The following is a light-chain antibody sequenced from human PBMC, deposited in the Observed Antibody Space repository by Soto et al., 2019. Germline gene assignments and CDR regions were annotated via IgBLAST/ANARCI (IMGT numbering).Light chain of an antibody. J-gene: IGLJ2*01. Sequence: QLVLTQSPSASASLGTSVKLTCTLSSGHRNYAIAWHQQQPEKGPRFLMKVNSDGSHSKGDGIPDRFSGSSSEAERYLTISSLQSEDEADYYCQTWGTGIVVFGGGTQLTVL. V-gene: IGLV4-69*01. CDR2: VNSDGSH. CDR1: SGHRNYA. CDR3: QTWGTGIVV.